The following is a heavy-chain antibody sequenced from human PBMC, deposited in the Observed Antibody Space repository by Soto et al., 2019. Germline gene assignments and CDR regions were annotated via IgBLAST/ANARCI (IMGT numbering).Heavy chain of an antibody. J-gene: IGHJ3*02. D-gene: IGHD3-22*01. CDR2: IIPIFGTA. CDR3: ARVSPLYDSSGYYYGPDAFDI. Sequence: ASVKVSCKASGGTFSSYAINWVRQAPGQGLEWMGGIIPIFGTANYAQKFQGRVTITADESTSTAYMELSSLRSEDTAVYYCARVSPLYDSSGYYYGPDAFDIWGQGTMVTVSS. V-gene: IGHV1-69*13. CDR1: GGTFSSYA.